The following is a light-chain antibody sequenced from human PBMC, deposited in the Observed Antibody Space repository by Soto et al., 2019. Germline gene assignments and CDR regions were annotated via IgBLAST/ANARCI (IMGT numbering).Light chain of an antibody. V-gene: IGKV4-1*01. CDR2: WAS. CDR1: QSLLYRSKNKDY. J-gene: IGKJ1*01. Sequence: DIIMTQSPESLAVSLGERATINCKSSQSLLYRSKNKDYLAWYQQKPGQPPRLLIYWASTWESGVSDRFSGSGSGTDFTLTVTSMQAEDVAVYYCQQYFNTPWTFGQGTKVEIK. CDR3: QQYFNTPWT.